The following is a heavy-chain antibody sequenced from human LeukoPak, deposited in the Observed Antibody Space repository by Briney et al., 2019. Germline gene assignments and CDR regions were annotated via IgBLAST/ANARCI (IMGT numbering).Heavy chain of an antibody. V-gene: IGHV4-34*01. J-gene: IGHJ6*02. D-gene: IGHD5/OR15-5a*01. Sequence: SETLSLTRAVYGGSFSGYYWSWIRQPPGKGLEWIGEINHSGSTNYNPSLKSRVTISVDTSKNQFSLKLSSVTAADTAVYYCARGSSPRDFYGMDVWGQGTTVTVSS. CDR1: GGSFSGYY. CDR3: ARGSSPRDFYGMDV. CDR2: INHSGST.